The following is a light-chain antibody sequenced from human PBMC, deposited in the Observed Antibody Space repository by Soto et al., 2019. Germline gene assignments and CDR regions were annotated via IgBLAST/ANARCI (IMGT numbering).Light chain of an antibody. CDR2: AAS. CDR1: QPISSW. V-gene: IGKV1-12*01. CDR3: QQASSFPQT. Sequence: DIQMTQSPSTVSASVGDRVTITCRASQPISSWLAWFRQRPGKAPELLIYAASTLHSGVPSRFSGSGPGTDFALAISGLQPEDFATYYCQQASSFPQTFGQG. J-gene: IGKJ2*01.